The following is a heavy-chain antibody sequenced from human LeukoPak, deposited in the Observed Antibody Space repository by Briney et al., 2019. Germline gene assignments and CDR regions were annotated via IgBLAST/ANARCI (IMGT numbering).Heavy chain of an antibody. D-gene: IGHD1-1*01. Sequence: TSSETLSLTCAVSGYSISSGYYWGWIRQPPGKGLEWIGSIYHSGSTYYNPSLKSRVTISVDTSKNQFSLKPSSVTAADTAVYYCARGTTGNFDYWGQGTLVTVSS. CDR1: GYSISSGYY. CDR2: IYHSGST. V-gene: IGHV4-38-2*01. CDR3: ARGTTGNFDY. J-gene: IGHJ4*02.